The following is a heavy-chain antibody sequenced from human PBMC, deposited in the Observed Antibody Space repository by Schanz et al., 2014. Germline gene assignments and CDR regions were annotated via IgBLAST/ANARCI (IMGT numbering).Heavy chain of an antibody. J-gene: IGHJ4*02. CDR1: GYTFSDYG. D-gene: IGHD4-17*01. CDR2: VIPILGVT. CDR3: ARGYGDSPTDF. Sequence: QVQLVQSGDEVKKPGASVKVSCKTSGYTFSDYGITWVRQAPGQGLEWMGRVIPILGVTHYAQKFQGRVTITADKSTTTAYMELSSLRSEDTAVYYCARGYGDSPTDFWGQGTLVTVSS. V-gene: IGHV1-69*04.